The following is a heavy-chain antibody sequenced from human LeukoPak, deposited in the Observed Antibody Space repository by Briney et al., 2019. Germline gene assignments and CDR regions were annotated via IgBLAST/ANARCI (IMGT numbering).Heavy chain of an antibody. CDR3: EKPYCGGDCSKDY. D-gene: IGHD2-21*02. CDR2: ISYGGSNK. J-gene: IGHJ4*02. Sequence: GRSLRLSCAASGFTFSSYGMHWVRQAPGKGLEWVAVISYGGSNKYYADSVKGRFTISRDNSKNTLYPQMNSLRAEDTAVYYCEKPYCGGDCSKDYWGQGTLVTVFS. CDR1: GFTFSSYG. V-gene: IGHV3-30*18.